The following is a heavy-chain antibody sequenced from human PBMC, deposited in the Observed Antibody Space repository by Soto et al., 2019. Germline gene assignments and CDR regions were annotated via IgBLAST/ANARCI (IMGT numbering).Heavy chain of an antibody. CDR1: GFTFSSYA. Sequence: EVQLLESGGGLIQPGGSLRLSCEASGFTFSSYAMTWVRQAPGKGLEWVSAISGSTYYADSVRVRFTISRDNSKNTLYLQMNSLRVEDTAVYYCSRYGGYDNDDYGMDVWGQGTTVTVSS. CDR2: ISGST. V-gene: IGHV3-23*01. J-gene: IGHJ6*02. D-gene: IGHD5-12*01. CDR3: SRYGGYDNDDYGMDV.